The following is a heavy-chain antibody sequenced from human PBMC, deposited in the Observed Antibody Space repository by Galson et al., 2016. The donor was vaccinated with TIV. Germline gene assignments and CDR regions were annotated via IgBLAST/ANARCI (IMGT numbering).Heavy chain of an antibody. Sequence: SVKVSCKASGYTFTSYDINWVRQATGQGLEWMGWMNPNSGNTGYAQKFRGRVTMTRNTSVRTAYMELSSLRSEDTAVYYRAQSGDYGDYWGQGTLVTVPS. CDR3: AQSGDYGDY. D-gene: IGHD4-17*01. V-gene: IGHV1-8*02. CDR2: MNPNSGNT. J-gene: IGHJ4*02. CDR1: GYTFTSYD.